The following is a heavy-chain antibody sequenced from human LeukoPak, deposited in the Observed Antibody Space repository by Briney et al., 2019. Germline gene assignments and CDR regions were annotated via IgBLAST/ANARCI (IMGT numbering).Heavy chain of an antibody. D-gene: IGHD1-26*01. Sequence: SETLSLTCTVSGGSISSYYWSWIRQPPGKGLEWIGYIYYSGSTNYSPSLKSRVTISVDTSKNQFSLKLSSVTTADTAMYYCARPGIVGATDDAFVIWGQGTMVTVSS. CDR2: IYYSGST. CDR1: GGSISSYY. J-gene: IGHJ3*02. V-gene: IGHV4-59*01. CDR3: ARPGIVGATDDAFVI.